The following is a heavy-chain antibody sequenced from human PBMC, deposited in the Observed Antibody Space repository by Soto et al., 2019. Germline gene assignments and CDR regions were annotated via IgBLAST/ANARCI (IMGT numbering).Heavy chain of an antibody. V-gene: IGHV3-23*01. CDR2: ISGSGGST. J-gene: IGHJ6*03. CDR3: AKCGVRGALYYYYMDV. CDR1: GFTFSSYA. Sequence: GGSLRLSRAASGFTFSSYAMSWVRQAPGKGLEWVSAISGSGGSTYYADSVKGRFTISRDNSKNTLYLQMNSLRAEDTAVYYCAKCGVRGALYYYYMDVWGKGTTVTVAS. D-gene: IGHD3-10*01.